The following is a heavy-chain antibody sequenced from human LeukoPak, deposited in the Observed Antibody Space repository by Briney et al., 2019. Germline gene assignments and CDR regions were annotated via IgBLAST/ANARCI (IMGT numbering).Heavy chain of an antibody. V-gene: IGHV3-23*01. Sequence: PGGSRRLSCTASGFAFSSYAMSWVRQAPGVGLEWVSAIDGGGGRTWHADSVRGRFTISRDNSKNTLFMQMNSLRAEDTAVYYCAKDFYDSSGSRYDYWGQGTLVTVSS. CDR2: IDGGGGRT. J-gene: IGHJ4*02. D-gene: IGHD3-22*01. CDR3: AKDFYDSSGSRYDY. CDR1: GFAFSSYA.